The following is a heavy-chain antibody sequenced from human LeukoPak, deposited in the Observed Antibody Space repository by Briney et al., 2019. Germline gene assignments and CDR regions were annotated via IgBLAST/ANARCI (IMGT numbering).Heavy chain of an antibody. CDR3: ARVWYSSSWYPLYNWFDP. CDR2: INTNTGNP. V-gene: IGHV7-4-1*02. CDR1: GYTFTSYA. J-gene: IGHJ5*02. Sequence: ASVKVSCKASGYTFTSYAMNWVRQAPGQGLEWMGWINTNTGNPTYAQGFTERFVFSLDTSVSTACLQISSLKAEDTAVYYCARVWYSSSWYPLYNWFDPWGQGTLVTVSS. D-gene: IGHD6-13*01.